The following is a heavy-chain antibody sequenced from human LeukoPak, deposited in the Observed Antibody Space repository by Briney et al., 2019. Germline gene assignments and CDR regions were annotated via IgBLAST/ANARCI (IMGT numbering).Heavy chain of an antibody. CDR2: ISAYNGNT. Sequence: ASVKVSCKASGYTFTSYGISWVRQAPGQGLEWMGWISAYNGNTNYAQKLLGRVTMTTDTSTSTAYMELRSLRSDDTAVYYCARDRRVQLEGEYYYGMDVWGQGTTVTVSS. V-gene: IGHV1-18*01. CDR3: ARDRRVQLEGEYYYGMDV. D-gene: IGHD1-1*01. J-gene: IGHJ6*02. CDR1: GYTFTSYG.